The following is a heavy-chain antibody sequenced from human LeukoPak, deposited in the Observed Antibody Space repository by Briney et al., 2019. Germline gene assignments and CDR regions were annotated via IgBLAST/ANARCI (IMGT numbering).Heavy chain of an antibody. V-gene: IGHV3-53*01. CDR2: IYSGGTT. Sequence: PGGSLRLSCAASGLTVNSNYMNWVRQAPGKGLQWVSVIYSGGTTYYADSVKGRFTISRDNSKNTLYLQMNSLRAEDTAVYYCAKDAPVQSYGDLPFDYWGQGTLVTVSS. D-gene: IGHD4-17*01. CDR1: GLTVNSNY. CDR3: AKDAPVQSYGDLPFDY. J-gene: IGHJ4*02.